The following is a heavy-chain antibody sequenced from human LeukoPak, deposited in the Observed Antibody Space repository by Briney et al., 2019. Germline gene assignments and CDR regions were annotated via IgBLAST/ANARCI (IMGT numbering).Heavy chain of an antibody. J-gene: IGHJ4*02. D-gene: IGHD3-3*01. CDR2: IKLDGSEK. Sequence: GGSLRLSCVASGFTFGKYWMSWVRQAPGRGLEWVANIKLDGSEKNYVDSVKGRFTISRDNTKNSLYLQMNSLRAEDTAVFYCARDQYDTWSRRGNFDSWGQGTLVIVSS. CDR3: ARDQYDTWSRRGNFDS. V-gene: IGHV3-7*03. CDR1: GFTFGKYW.